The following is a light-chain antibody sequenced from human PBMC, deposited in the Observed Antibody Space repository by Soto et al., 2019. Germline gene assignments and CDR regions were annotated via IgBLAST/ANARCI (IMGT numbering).Light chain of an antibody. CDR3: QQYIKWPIA. Sequence: EIVMTQSPATLSVSLGDRATLSCRVSQSISINAAWYQQKPGQAPRLLMYGASTRAAGIPTRFSGSGSGTEFTLTISSLQSEDFAVYYCQQYIKWPIAFGQGTRLEIK. J-gene: IGKJ5*01. CDR1: QSISIN. CDR2: GAS. V-gene: IGKV3-15*01.